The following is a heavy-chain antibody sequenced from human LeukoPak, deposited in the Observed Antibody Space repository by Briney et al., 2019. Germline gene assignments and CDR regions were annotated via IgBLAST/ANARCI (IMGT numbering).Heavy chain of an antibody. CDR3: ARYSTVVNFDY. V-gene: IGHV4-39*01. Sequence: SETLSLTCTVSGGPISSSSYYWGWIRQPPGKGLEWIGSIYYSGSTYYNPSLKSRVTISVDTSKNQFSLKLSSVTAADTAVYYCARYSTVVNFDYWGQGTLVTVSS. CDR2: IYYSGST. CDR1: GGPISSSSYY. J-gene: IGHJ4*02. D-gene: IGHD4-23*01.